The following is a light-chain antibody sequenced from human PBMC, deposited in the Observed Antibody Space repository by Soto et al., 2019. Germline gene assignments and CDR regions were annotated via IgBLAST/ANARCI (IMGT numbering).Light chain of an antibody. CDR1: QTVNNNY. Sequence: EIVLTQPPGPLSVSPGDRVTLSCRASQTVNNNYLAWYQQKPGQAPRLLIYGASTPATGTPARFSGSGSGKHFTSTVSRREPEEFAGYYCQQYGGSAPWTFGPGTKVDMK. CDR2: GAS. V-gene: IGKV3-20*01. CDR3: QQYGGSAPWT. J-gene: IGKJ1*01.